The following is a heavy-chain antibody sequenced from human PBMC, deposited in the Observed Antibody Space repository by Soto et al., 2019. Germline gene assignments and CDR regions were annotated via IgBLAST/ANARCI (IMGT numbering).Heavy chain of an antibody. CDR3: ARDRGPPRYLYYGMDV. CDR2: IKQDGSGE. J-gene: IGHJ6*02. Sequence: GGSLRLSCAASGFTFSTYWMSWVRQAPGKGLEWVGNIKQDGSGENYVDSVKGRFTISRDNANHSLYLQMNSLRAEDTAVYYCARDRGPPRYLYYGMDVWGQGTTVTVSS. D-gene: IGHD3-10*01. CDR1: GFTFSTYW. V-gene: IGHV3-7*01.